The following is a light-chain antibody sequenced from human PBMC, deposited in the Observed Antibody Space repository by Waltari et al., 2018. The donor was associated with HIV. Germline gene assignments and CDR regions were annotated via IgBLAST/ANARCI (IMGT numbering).Light chain of an antibody. J-gene: IGLJ2*01. V-gene: IGLV5-45*01. Sequence: QAVLTQPASLSASPGASASLTCTLRSGLNVGIYRIYLYQQKSGSPPQYLLRYKSDSDKQLGSGVPSRFSGSKDASANAGILLISGLQSEDEADYYCMIWHSSAWVFGGGTKLTVL. CDR1: SGLNVGIYR. CDR2: YKSDSDK. CDR3: MIWHSSAWV.